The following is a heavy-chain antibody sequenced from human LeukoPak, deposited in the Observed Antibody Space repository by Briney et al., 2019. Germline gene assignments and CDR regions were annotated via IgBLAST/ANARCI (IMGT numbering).Heavy chain of an antibody. CDR2: IYYSGST. D-gene: IGHD3-3*01. Sequence: KTSETLSLTCTVSGGSISGSSYYCGWIRQPPGKGLEWIGSIYYSGSTYYNPSLKSRVTISVDTSKNQFSLKLSSVTAADTAVYYCARLTAIRFLEWLPHRYFDYWGQGTLVTVSS. CDR3: ARLTAIRFLEWLPHRYFDY. J-gene: IGHJ4*02. CDR1: GGSISGSSYY. V-gene: IGHV4-39*01.